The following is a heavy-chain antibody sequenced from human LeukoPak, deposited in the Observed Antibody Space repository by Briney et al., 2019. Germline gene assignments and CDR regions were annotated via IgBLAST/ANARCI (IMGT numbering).Heavy chain of an antibody. Sequence: GGSLRLSCAASGFTFSSYSMNWVRQAPGKGLEWVSSISSSSSYIYYADSVKGRFTISRDNSKNTLYLQMNSLRAEDTAVYYCAKGRSSGTPYYFDYWGQGTLVTVSS. V-gene: IGHV3-21*04. CDR3: AKGRSSGTPYYFDY. J-gene: IGHJ4*02. CDR2: ISSSSSYI. CDR1: GFTFSSYS. D-gene: IGHD3-22*01.